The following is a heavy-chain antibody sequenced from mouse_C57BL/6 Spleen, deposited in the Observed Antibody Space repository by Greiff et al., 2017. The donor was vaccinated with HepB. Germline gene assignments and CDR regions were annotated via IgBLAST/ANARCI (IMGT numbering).Heavy chain of an antibody. V-gene: IGHV1-64*01. CDR3: AENYYGSSYGAMDY. Sequence: VKLQQSGAELVKPGASVKLSCKASGYTFTSYWMHWVKQRPGQGLEWIGMIHPNSGSTNYNEKFKSKATLTVDKSSSTAYMQLSSLTSEDSAVYYCAENYYGSSYGAMDYWGQGTSVTVSS. D-gene: IGHD1-1*01. J-gene: IGHJ4*01. CDR1: GYTFTSYW. CDR2: IHPNSGST.